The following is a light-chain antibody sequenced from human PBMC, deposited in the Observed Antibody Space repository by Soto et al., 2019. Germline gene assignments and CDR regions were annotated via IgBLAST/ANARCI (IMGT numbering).Light chain of an antibody. V-gene: IGKV3-11*01. CDR1: QSLSSS. CDR2: DAS. Sequence: EIVLTQSPATLSLSPGERATLSCRASQSLSSSLAWYQQKPGQTPRLLIYDASIRATGIPAWFSGSGSGTDFTLTISSLEPEDFAVYYCQQRSNWPWTFGQGTKVEIK. J-gene: IGKJ1*01. CDR3: QQRSNWPWT.